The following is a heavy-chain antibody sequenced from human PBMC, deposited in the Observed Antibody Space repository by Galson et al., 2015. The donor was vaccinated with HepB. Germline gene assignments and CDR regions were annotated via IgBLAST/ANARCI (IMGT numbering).Heavy chain of an antibody. CDR1: GDSITTYY. CDR2: VYYTGDI. CDR3: TRTTRTPNS. J-gene: IGHJ1*01. Sequence: SEPLSLTCTVSGDSITTYYWSWFRQSPGKGLESIGYVYYTGDINYNPSLRGRVTISLDTSKSQFTLKLNSVTAADTAVYYCTRTTRTPNSWGQGALVIVSS. V-gene: IGHV4-59*01. D-gene: IGHD1-1*01.